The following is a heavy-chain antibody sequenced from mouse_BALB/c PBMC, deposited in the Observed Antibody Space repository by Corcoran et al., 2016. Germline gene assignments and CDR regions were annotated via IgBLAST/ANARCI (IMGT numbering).Heavy chain of an antibody. CDR1: GYTFTNYG. V-gene: IGHV9-3-1*01. D-gene: IGHD1-1*01. J-gene: IGHJ4*01. CDR2: INTYTGEP. CDR3: ARGATVLYYYAMDY. Sequence: QIQLVQSGPELKKPGETVKISCKASGYTFTNYGMNWVKQAPGKGLKWMGWINTYTGEPTYADDFKGRFAFSLETSASTAYLQINNLKNEDTATYFCARGATVLYYYAMDYWGQGTSVTVSS.